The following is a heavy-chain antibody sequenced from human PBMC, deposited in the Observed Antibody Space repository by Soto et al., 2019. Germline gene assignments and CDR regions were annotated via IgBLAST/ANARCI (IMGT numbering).Heavy chain of an antibody. V-gene: IGHV4-59*01. CDR2: LYYSGNT. D-gene: IGHD2-15*01. Sequence: SETLSLTCTVSGGSISPFYWSWVRQPPGKGLEWIGYLYYSGNTNYNPSLKSRVTISVDASKNQVSLRLTSVTAVDTAVYYCARVGGVAARTFDYWGQGTVVTVSS. CDR1: GGSISPFY. CDR3: ARVGGVAARTFDY. J-gene: IGHJ4*02.